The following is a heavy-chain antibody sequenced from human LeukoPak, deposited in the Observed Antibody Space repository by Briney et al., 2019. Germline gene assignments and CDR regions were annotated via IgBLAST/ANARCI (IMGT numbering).Heavy chain of an antibody. CDR1: GFPFSSYW. CDR2: IKQDGSKK. V-gene: IGHV3-7*04. D-gene: IGHD5-24*01. Sequence: GGSLRLSCVASGFPFSSYWMTWVRQAPGKGLEWVANIKQDGSKKSYVDSVKGRFTISRDNAKNPLYLQMDSLRAEDTAIYYCTRVGYIDEGIDYWGQGTLVTVSS. J-gene: IGHJ4*02. CDR3: TRVGYIDEGIDY.